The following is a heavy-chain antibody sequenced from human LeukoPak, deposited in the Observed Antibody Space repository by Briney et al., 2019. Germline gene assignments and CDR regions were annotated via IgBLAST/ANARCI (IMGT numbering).Heavy chain of an antibody. J-gene: IGHJ3*02. CDR1: GGSISSSNW. D-gene: IGHD2-2*01. V-gene: IGHV4-4*02. CDR3: ARGVVPAAMRAYDAFDI. Sequence: MPSETLSLTCAVSGGSISSSNWWSWVRQPPGKGLEWIGEIYHSGSTNYNPSLKSRVTISVDKSKNQFSLKLSSVTAADTAVYYCARGVVPAAMRAYDAFDIWGQGTTVTVSS. CDR2: IYHSGST.